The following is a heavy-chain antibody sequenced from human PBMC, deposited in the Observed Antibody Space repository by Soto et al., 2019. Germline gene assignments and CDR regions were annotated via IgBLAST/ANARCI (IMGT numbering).Heavy chain of an antibody. V-gene: IGHV3-48*03. CDR1: GFSFSDYE. CDR2: ISFRGSTI. D-gene: IGHD3-10*01. CDR3: TRGAGFFYGVDV. J-gene: IGHJ6*02. Sequence: GGSLRLSCAASGFSFSDYEMNWVRQAPGKGLEWIAHISFRGSTIHYADSVKGRFSISRDNSKNFLYLQMSGLRDDDSAVYYCTRGAGFFYGVDVWGLGTTVTVSS.